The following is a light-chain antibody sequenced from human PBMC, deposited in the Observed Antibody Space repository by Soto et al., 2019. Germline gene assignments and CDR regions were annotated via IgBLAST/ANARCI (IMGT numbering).Light chain of an antibody. V-gene: IGLV1-51*01. Sequence: QSVLTQPPSVSAAPGQKVTISCSGSSSNIGNNYVSCYQQLPGTDPKLLIYDNNKRPSEIPDRFSGSKSGTSATLGITGLQTGDEADYYCGTWDSSLSAVVFGGGTKVTVL. CDR3: GTWDSSLSAVV. CDR2: DNN. CDR1: SSNIGNNY. J-gene: IGLJ2*01.